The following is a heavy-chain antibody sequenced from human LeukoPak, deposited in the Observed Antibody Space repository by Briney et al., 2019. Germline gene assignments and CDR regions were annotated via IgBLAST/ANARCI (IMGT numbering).Heavy chain of an antibody. CDR2: IIPILGIA. Sequence: SVKVSCKASGGTFSSYTISWVRQAPGQGLEWMGRIIPILGIANYAQKFQGRVTITADKSTSTAYMELSSLRSEDTAVYYCARGSKAYDILTGSPQLGIWGQGTMVTVSS. CDR1: GGTFSSYT. D-gene: IGHD3-9*01. J-gene: IGHJ3*02. V-gene: IGHV1-69*02. CDR3: ARGSKAYDILTGSPQLGI.